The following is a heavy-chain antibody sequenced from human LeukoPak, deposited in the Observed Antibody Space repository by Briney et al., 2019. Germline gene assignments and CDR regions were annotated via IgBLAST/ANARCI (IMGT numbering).Heavy chain of an antibody. J-gene: IGHJ4*02. D-gene: IGHD5-24*01. CDR2: IWYDGTHK. V-gene: IGHV3-33*06. CDR3: VKDRGDGYRGFDY. CDR1: GFTFSSCR. Sequence: GGSLRLFCAASGFTFSSCRFHWVRQAPGKGLEGVAVIWYDGTHKYYADSVKGRLTISRDNSKNTVYLQMNSLRAEDTAVYYCVKDRGDGYRGFDYWGQGTLVTVSS.